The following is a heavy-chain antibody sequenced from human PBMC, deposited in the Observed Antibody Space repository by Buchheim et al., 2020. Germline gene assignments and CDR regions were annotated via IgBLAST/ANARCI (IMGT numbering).Heavy chain of an antibody. D-gene: IGHD2-15*01. J-gene: IGHJ5*02. CDR1: GGTFSSYT. V-gene: IGHV1-69*02. CDR2: IIPILGIA. CDR3: ARTKLVSYCSGGSCYSVYNWFDP. Sequence: QVQLVQSGAEVKKPGSSVKVSCKASGGTFSSYTISWVRQAPGQGLEWMGRIIPILGIANYAQKFQGRVTITADKSTSTAYMELSSLRSEDTAVYYCARTKLVSYCSGGSCYSVYNWFDPWGQGTL.